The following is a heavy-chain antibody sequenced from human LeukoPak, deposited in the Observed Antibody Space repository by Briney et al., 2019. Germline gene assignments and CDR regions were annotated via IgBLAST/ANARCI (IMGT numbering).Heavy chain of an antibody. CDR2: INQDGSAK. J-gene: IGHJ3*02. Sequence: GGSLRLSCAASGFIFSAYSMSWVRQAPGKGLEWVGNINQDGSAKYYVDSVKGRFTISRDNAKNSLYLQMNNLRAEDTAVYYCASSVAYAFDIWGQGTMVTVSS. D-gene: IGHD6-19*01. CDR1: GFIFSAYS. V-gene: IGHV3-7*01. CDR3: ASSVAYAFDI.